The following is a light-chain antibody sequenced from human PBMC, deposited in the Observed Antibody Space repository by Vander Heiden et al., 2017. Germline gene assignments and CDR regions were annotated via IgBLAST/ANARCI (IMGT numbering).Light chain of an antibody. V-gene: IGKV4-1*01. J-gene: IGKJ4*01. CDR2: WAS. Sequence: DIVMTQSPDSLAVSLAARATINCKSSQSVLYTANNKNYLAWYQQKPRQPPKLLIYWASTRESGVPDRFSGSGSGTDFTLTISSLQAEDVAVYYCQQYYTTPLLTFGAGTKVEIK. CDR1: QSVLYTANNKNY. CDR3: QQYYTTPLLT.